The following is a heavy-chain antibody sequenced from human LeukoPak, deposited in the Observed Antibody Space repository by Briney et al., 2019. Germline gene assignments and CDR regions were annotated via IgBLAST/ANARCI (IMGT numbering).Heavy chain of an antibody. CDR2: ISSSGSTI. D-gene: IGHD2-8*01. CDR3: ANLSRNGDYGDY. J-gene: IGHJ4*02. CDR1: GFTFGSYE. V-gene: IGHV3-48*03. Sequence: PGGSLRLSCAASGFTFGSYEMNWVRQAPGKGLEWVSYISSSGSTIYYADSVKGRFTISRDNAKNSLYLQMNSLRAEDTAVYYCANLSRNGDYGDYWGQGTLVAVSS.